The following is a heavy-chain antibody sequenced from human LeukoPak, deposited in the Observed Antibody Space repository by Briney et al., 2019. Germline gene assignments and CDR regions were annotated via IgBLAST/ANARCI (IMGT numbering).Heavy chain of an antibody. V-gene: IGHV3-74*01. D-gene: IGHD5-12*01. CDR1: GFTFSNYW. J-gene: IGHJ3*02. CDR3: ARPIRGYDGFDI. Sequence: GGSLRLSCAASGFTFSNYWMYWVRRAPGKGLVWVSRINGAGSTTNYADSVKGRFTISRDNGKNTLYLQMNSLRAEDTAIYYCARPIRGYDGFDIWGQGTMVTVSS. CDR2: INGAGSTT.